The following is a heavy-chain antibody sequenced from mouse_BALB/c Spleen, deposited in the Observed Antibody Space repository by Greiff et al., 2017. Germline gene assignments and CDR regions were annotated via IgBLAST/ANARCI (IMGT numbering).Heavy chain of an antibody. V-gene: IGHV1-14*01. CDR1: GYTFTSYV. CDR3: ARGIPRLDYYAMDY. Sequence: EVQLQQSGPELVKPGASVKMSCKASGYTFTSYVMHWVKQKPGQGLEWIGYINPYNDGTKYNEKFKGKATLTSDKSSSTAYMELSSLTSEDSAVYYCARGIPRLDYYAMDYWGQGTSVTVSS. CDR2: INPYNDGT. J-gene: IGHJ4*01.